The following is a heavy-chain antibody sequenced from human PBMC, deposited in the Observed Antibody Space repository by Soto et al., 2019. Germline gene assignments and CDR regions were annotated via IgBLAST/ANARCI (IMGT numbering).Heavy chain of an antibody. CDR1: GGSISSSSYY. J-gene: IGHJ5*02. CDR2: IYYSGST. D-gene: IGHD1-26*01. V-gene: IGHV4-39*01. Sequence: SETLSLTCTVSGGSISSSSYYWGWIRQPPGKGLEWIGSIYYSGSTYYNPSLKSRVTISVDTSKNQFSLKLSSVTAADTAVYYCARQPGLLGEFDPSGQGTLVTVSS. CDR3: ARQPGLLGEFDP.